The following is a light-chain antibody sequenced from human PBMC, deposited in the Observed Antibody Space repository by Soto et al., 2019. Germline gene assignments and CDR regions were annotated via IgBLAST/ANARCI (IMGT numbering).Light chain of an antibody. CDR3: CSYAGTYTYVV. V-gene: IGLV2-11*01. Sequence: QSALTQPRSVSESPGQSVTISCTGTSSDVGGYNYVSWYQQHPGKAPKLMIYDVNKRPSGVPDRFSACKSGNTASLTVSGLQAEDEADYYCCSYAGTYTYVVFGGGTKVTVL. J-gene: IGLJ2*01. CDR1: SSDVGGYNY. CDR2: DVN.